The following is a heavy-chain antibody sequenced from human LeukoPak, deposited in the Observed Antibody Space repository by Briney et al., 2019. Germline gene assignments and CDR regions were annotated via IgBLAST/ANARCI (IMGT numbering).Heavy chain of an antibody. V-gene: IGHV3-30-3*01. J-gene: IGHJ6*02. Sequence: PGGSLRLSCAVSGLTFSSYTMHWVRQAPGKGLEWVAIMSYDGNNKYYADSVKGRFTISRDNSKNTLDLQMNSLRAEDTAVYYCARGAPHIARMDVWGQGTTVTVSS. CDR3: ARGAPHIARMDV. CDR2: MSYDGNNK. D-gene: IGHD2-21*01. CDR1: GLTFSSYT.